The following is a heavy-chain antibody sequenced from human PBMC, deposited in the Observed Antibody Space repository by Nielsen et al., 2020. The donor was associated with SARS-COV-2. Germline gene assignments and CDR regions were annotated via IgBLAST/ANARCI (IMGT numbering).Heavy chain of an antibody. Sequence: SETLSLTCAVYGGSFSGYYWSWIRKPPGKGLEWIGEINHSGSTNYNPSLKSRVTISVDTSKNQFSLKLSSVTAADTAVYYCARASVGQYCSSTSCYTGGYWYFDLWGRGTLVTVSS. V-gene: IGHV4-34*01. D-gene: IGHD2-2*02. CDR2: INHSGST. CDR1: GGSFSGYY. CDR3: ARASVGQYCSSTSCYTGGYWYFDL. J-gene: IGHJ2*01.